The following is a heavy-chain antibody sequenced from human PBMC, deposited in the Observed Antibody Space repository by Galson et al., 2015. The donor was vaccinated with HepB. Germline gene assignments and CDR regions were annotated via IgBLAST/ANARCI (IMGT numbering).Heavy chain of an antibody. J-gene: IGHJ4*02. CDR2: MNPNSDNT. Sequence: SVKVSCKASGYTFTSYDINWVRQATGQGLEWMGWMNPNSDNTGYAPKFQGRVTMTRNTSISTAYMELSSLRSEDTAVYYCARGSPRKGGDFDYWGQGTLVTVSS. V-gene: IGHV1-8*01. D-gene: IGHD3-16*01. CDR1: GYTFTSYD. CDR3: ARGSPRKGGDFDY.